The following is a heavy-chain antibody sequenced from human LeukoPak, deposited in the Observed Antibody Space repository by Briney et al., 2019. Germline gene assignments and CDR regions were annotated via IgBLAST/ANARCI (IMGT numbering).Heavy chain of an antibody. D-gene: IGHD6-19*01. CDR1: GFTVSSNY. Sequence: GGSLRLSCAASGFTVSSNYMNWVRQAPGKGLEWVSVIYRGGSTYYADSVKGRFTISRDNSQNTVDLQMNSLRAEDTAVYYCARGLEIETSGWYTGSLLYYFDYWGQGTLATVSS. V-gene: IGHV3-66*01. CDR2: IYRGGST. CDR3: ARGLEIETSGWYTGSLLYYFDY. J-gene: IGHJ4*02.